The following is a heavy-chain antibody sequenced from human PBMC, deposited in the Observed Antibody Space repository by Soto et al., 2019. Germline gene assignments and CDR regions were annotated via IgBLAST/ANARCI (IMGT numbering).Heavy chain of an antibody. D-gene: IGHD3-10*01. CDR3: AFGEEARSFYYGMDV. Sequence: EVQLVESGGGLVQRGGSLRLSCAASGLTFSSYSMNWVRQAPGKGLERVSYISSSSTTIYYADSVKGRFTISRDNAKNSLYLQMSVLRAEDTAVYYCAFGEEARSFYYGMDVWGQGTTVTGSS. J-gene: IGHJ6*02. V-gene: IGHV3-48*01. CDR2: ISSSSTTI. CDR1: GLTFSSYS.